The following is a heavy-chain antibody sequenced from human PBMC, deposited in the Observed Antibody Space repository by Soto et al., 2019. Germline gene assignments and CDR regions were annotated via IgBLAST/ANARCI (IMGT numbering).Heavy chain of an antibody. CDR1: GFTFSSYA. D-gene: IGHD1-26*01. CDR3: VKPGSYSYYFDY. J-gene: IGHJ4*02. V-gene: IGHV3-23*01. Sequence: GGSLRLSCAASGFTFSSYAMNWVRQAPGKGLEWVSVISGSGDSTYYADSVKGRFTISRDNSKNTLYLQMSSLRAEDTAVYYCVKPGSYSYYFDYWGQGTLVTVSS. CDR2: ISGSGDST.